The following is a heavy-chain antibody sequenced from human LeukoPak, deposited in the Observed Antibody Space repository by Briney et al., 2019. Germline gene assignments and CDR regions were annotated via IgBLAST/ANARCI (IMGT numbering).Heavy chain of an antibody. CDR3: AREGTYYDILTGYYMGNAFDI. CDR1: GYSISSGYY. Sequence: SETLSLTCTVSGYSISSGYYWSWIRQPAGKGLEWIGRIYTSGSTNYNPSLKSRVTISVDTSKNQFSLKLSSVTAADTAVYYCAREGTYYDILTGYYMGNAFDIWGQGTMVTVSS. CDR2: IYTSGST. D-gene: IGHD3-9*01. J-gene: IGHJ3*02. V-gene: IGHV4-61*02.